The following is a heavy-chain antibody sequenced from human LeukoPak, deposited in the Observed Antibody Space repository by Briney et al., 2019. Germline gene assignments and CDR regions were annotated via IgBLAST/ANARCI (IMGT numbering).Heavy chain of an antibody. J-gene: IGHJ5*02. V-gene: IGHV5-51*01. D-gene: IGHD2-2*02. CDR1: GYSFPNYW. Sequence: GESLKISCKGSGYSFPNYWIGWVRQMPGKGLEWMGIIYPGDPHTRYSPSFQDQVTISVDKSISTAYLQCSSLKASDTAMYYCARGPYAYTSSATLGSYNWFDPWGQGSLVTVSS. CDR2: IYPGDPHT. CDR3: ARGPYAYTSSATLGSYNWFDP.